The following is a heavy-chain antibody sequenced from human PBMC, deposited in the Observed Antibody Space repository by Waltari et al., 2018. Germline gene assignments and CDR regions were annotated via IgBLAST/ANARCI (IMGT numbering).Heavy chain of an antibody. CDR2: VGGDGAAP. J-gene: IGHJ4*02. D-gene: IGHD4-4*01. CDR1: RFPFSRYV. V-gene: IGHV3-23*01. CDR3: ATLYSDYADY. Sequence: EVHLLESGGDLVHPGGSLRLSCAASRFPFSRYVMNWVRQAPGGGLGGVARVGGDGAAPSYADSVKGRFTISRDNSKTTLYLQMNSLRVEDTAVYYCATLYSDYADYWGQGTLVTVSS.